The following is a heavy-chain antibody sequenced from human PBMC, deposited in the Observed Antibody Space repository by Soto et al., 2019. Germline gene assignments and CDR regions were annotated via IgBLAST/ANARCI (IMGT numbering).Heavy chain of an antibody. J-gene: IGHJ3*01. D-gene: IGHD3-9*01. CDR1: GFTFSSYE. CDR2: ISSSGSTI. CDR3: ASNDILTGYYTPL. V-gene: IGHV3-48*03. Sequence: GGFLRLSCAASGFTFSSYEMNWVRQAPGKGLEWVSYISSSGSTIYYADSVKGRFTISRDNAKNSLYLQMNSLRAEDTAVYYCASNDILTGYYTPLWGQGTMVTVSS.